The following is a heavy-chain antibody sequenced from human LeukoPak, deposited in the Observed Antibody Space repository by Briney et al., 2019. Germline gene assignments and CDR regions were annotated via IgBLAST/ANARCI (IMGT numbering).Heavy chain of an antibody. CDR1: GFTFSSYS. D-gene: IGHD1-1*01. J-gene: IGHJ6*03. CDR2: ISSSSSYI. V-gene: IGHV3-21*01. CDR3: ARDSLSLEPTDYYYYYMDV. Sequence: PGGSLRLSCAASGFTFSSYSMNWVRQAPGKGLEWVSSISSSSSYIYYADSVKGRFTISRDNAKNSLYLQMNSLRAEDTAVYYCARDSLSLEPTDYYYYYMDVWGKGTTVTVSS.